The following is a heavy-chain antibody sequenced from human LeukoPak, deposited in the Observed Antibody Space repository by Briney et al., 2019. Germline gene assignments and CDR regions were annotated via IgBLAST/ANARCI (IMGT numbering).Heavy chain of an antibody. D-gene: IGHD6-6*01. CDR2: IIPIFGTA. J-gene: IGHJ4*02. Sequence: SVKVSCKASGGTSSSYAISWVRRAPGQGLEWMGGIIPIFGTANYAQKFQGRVTITADESTSTAYMELSSLRSEDTAVYYCARDSSSRSSSFDYWGQGTLVTVSS. CDR3: ARDSSSRSSSFDY. CDR1: GGTSSSYA. V-gene: IGHV1-69*13.